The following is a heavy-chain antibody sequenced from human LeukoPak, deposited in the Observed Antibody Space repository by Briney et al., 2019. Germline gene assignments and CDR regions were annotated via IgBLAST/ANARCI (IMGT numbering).Heavy chain of an antibody. V-gene: IGHV3-30*02. CDR2: IRYDGSNK. Sequence: GGSLRLSCAASGFTFSSYGMHWVRQAPGKGLEWVAFIRYDGSNKYYADSVKGRFTISRDNSKNTLYLQMNSLRAEDTAVYYCAKEGSSYRPHYFDYWGQGTLVTVSS. CDR1: GFTFSSYG. D-gene: IGHD6-6*01. J-gene: IGHJ4*02. CDR3: AKEGSSYRPHYFDY.